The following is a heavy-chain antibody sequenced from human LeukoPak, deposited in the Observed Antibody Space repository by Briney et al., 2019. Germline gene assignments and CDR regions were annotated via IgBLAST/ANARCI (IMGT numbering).Heavy chain of an antibody. CDR2: IYSGGST. CDR3: ASGKGVFDY. D-gene: IGHD3-10*01. J-gene: IGHJ4*02. CDR1: GFTFSSYA. Sequence: GGSLRLPCAASGFTFSSYAMSWVRQAPGKGLEWVSVIYSGGSTYYADSVKGRFTISRDNSKNTLYLQMNSLRAEDTAVYYCASGKGVFDYWGQGTLVTVSS. V-gene: IGHV3-66*01.